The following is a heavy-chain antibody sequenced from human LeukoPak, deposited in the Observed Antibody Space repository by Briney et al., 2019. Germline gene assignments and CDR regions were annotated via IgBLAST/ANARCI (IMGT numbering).Heavy chain of an antibody. V-gene: IGHV1-46*01. Sequence: ASVKVSCKASGYTFTSYYMHLVRQAPGQGLEWMGIINPSGGSTSYAQKFQGRVTMTRDTSTSTVYMELSSLRSEDTAVYYCARRGVADWFDPWGQGTLVTVSS. CDR2: INPSGGST. CDR1: GYTFTSYY. CDR3: ARRGVADWFDP. D-gene: IGHD6-19*01. J-gene: IGHJ5*02.